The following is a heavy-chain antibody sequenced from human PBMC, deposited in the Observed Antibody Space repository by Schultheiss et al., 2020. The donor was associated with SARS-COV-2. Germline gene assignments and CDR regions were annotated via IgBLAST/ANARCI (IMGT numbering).Heavy chain of an antibody. J-gene: IGHJ3*02. D-gene: IGHD3-22*01. CDR2: ISYDGSNK. Sequence: GGSLRLSCAASGFTFSSYAMHWVRQAPGKGLEWVAVISYDGSNKYYADSVKGRFTISRDNSKNTLYLQMNSLRAEDTAVYYCARTYYYDSSGYLAGAFDIWGQGTMVTVSS. CDR1: GFTFSSYA. CDR3: ARTYYYDSSGYLAGAFDI. V-gene: IGHV3-30*04.